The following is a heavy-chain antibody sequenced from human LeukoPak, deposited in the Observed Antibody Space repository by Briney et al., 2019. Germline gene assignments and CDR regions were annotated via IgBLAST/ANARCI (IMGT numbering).Heavy chain of an antibody. J-gene: IGHJ6*04. D-gene: IGHD3-10*01. V-gene: IGHV4-34*01. CDR3: ARGSGSGSPKGSYYYYGMDV. CDR2: INHSGST. Sequence: SETLSLTCDVYGGSFSGYYWSWIRQPPGKGLEWIGEINHSGSTNYNPSLKSRVTISVDTSKNQFSLKLSSVTAADTAVYYCARGSGSGSPKGSYYYYGMDVWGKGTTVTVSS. CDR1: GGSFSGYY.